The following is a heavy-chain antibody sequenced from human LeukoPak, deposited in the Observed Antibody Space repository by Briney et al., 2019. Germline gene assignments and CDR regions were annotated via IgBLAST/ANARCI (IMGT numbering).Heavy chain of an antibody. J-gene: IGHJ6*02. CDR3: AKDRFRGVVVTATLAGMDV. D-gene: IGHD2-21*02. Sequence: GGSLRLSCAASGFTFSSHAMNWVRQAPGKGLEWVSAISGSGASTYYADSVKGRFTISRDNSKNTLYLQMNSLRAEDTAVYYCAKDRFRGVVVTATLAGMDVWGQGTTVTVSS. CDR1: GFTFSSHA. V-gene: IGHV3-23*01. CDR2: ISGSGAST.